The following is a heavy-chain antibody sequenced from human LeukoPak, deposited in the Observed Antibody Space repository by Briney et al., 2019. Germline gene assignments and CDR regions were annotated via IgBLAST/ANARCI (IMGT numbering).Heavy chain of an antibody. J-gene: IGHJ6*02. D-gene: IGHD3-10*01. V-gene: IGHV1-46*01. CDR1: GYTFTSYY. CDR2: INPSGGST. CDR3: AIPPLSGTGSSRPLAGMDV. Sequence: ASVKVSCKASGYTFTSYYMHWVRQVPGQGLEWMGIINPSGGSTSYAQKFQGRVTMTRDTSTSTVYMELSSLRAEDTAVYYCAIPPLSGTGSSRPLAGMDVWGQGTTVTVSS.